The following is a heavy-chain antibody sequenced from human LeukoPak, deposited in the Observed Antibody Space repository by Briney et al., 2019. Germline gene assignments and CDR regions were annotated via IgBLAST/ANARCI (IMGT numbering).Heavy chain of an antibody. J-gene: IGHJ4*02. CDR1: GGSISSSSYY. D-gene: IGHD5-18*01. CDR2: IYYSGST. CDR3: ARSLVVGQLWLFGVMGY. V-gene: IGHV4-39*07. Sequence: SETLSLTCTVSGGSISSSSYYWGWIRQPPGKGLEWIGSIYYSGSTYYNPSLKSRVTISIDTSKNQFSLKLSSVTAADTAMYYCARSLVVGQLWLFGVMGYWGQGALVTVSS.